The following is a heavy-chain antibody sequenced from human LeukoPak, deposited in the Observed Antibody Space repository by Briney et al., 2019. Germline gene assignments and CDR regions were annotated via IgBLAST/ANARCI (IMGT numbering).Heavy chain of an antibody. V-gene: IGHV3-53*01. J-gene: IGHJ4*02. Sequence: GGSLRLSCAASGFTVSSNYMSWVRQAQGQGLEWVSVIYSGGSTYYADSVKGRVTISRDNSKNTLYLQMNSLRAEDTAVYYCAREGSGYCGGDCYSVYWGQGTLVTVSS. CDR1: GFTVSSNY. CDR3: AREGSGYCGGDCYSVY. D-gene: IGHD2-21*02. CDR2: IYSGGST.